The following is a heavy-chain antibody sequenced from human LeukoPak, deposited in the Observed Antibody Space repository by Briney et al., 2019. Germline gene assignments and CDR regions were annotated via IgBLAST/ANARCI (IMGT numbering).Heavy chain of an antibody. J-gene: IGHJ3*02. CDR3: AKGVRQGDTCYQFFDI. D-gene: IGHD2-15*01. V-gene: IGHV3-7*01. CDR2: IKQDGSEK. Sequence: PGGSLRLSCAASGFTFSSYWMSWVRQAPGKGLEWVANIKQDGSEKYYVDSVKGRFTISRDNAKNSLYLQMNSLRAEDTALYHCAKGVRQGDTCYQFFDIWGQGIMVTVSS. CDR1: GFTFSSYW.